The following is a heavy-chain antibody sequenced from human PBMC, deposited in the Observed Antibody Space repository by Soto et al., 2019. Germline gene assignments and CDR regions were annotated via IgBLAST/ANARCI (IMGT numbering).Heavy chain of an antibody. Sequence: ASVKVSCKASGYTFTDYYMHWVRQAPGQGLEWMGWINPNSGGTNYAQKFQGRVTMTRVTSISTAYMELSSLRSDDTALYYCAKDHNIVVVPGATGGMDVWGQGTTVTV. J-gene: IGHJ6*02. CDR1: GYTFTDYY. D-gene: IGHD2-2*01. CDR2: INPNSGGT. V-gene: IGHV1-2*02. CDR3: AKDHNIVVVPGATGGMDV.